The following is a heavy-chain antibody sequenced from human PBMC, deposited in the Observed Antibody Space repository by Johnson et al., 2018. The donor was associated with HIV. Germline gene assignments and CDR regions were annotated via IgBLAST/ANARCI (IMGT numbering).Heavy chain of an antibody. CDR2: ISYDGSNK. Sequence: QVQLVESGGGVVQPGRSLRLSCSASGFTFSSYAMHWVRQAPGKGLEWVAVISYDGSNKYYAYSAKGRFTITRDNSKNTLYLQMNSLRAEDTAVDYCARDRGSPGIPAAFDIWGQGTMVTVSS. V-gene: IGHV3-30-3*01. CDR3: ARDRGSPGIPAAFDI. D-gene: IGHD1-26*01. CDR1: GFTFSSYA. J-gene: IGHJ3*02.